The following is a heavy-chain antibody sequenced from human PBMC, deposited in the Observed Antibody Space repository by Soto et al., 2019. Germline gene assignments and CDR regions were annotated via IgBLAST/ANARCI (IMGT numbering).Heavy chain of an antibody. V-gene: IGHV3-30-3*01. D-gene: IGHD7-27*01. Sequence: QVQLVESGGGVFQPGRSLRLSCAASGFTFSSYAMHWFRQAPGKGLEWVAIISYDGSNKYYADSVKGRFTISRDNAKNTLYMQMNSLRAEDTAVYYCGRDPNPARTWGYSYYGMDVWGQGTTVTVSS. J-gene: IGHJ6*02. CDR2: ISYDGSNK. CDR3: GRDPNPARTWGYSYYGMDV. CDR1: GFTFSSYA.